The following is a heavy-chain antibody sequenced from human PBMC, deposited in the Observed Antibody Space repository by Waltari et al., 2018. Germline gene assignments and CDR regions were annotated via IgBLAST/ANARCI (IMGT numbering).Heavy chain of an antibody. CDR1: GGSFSGYY. J-gene: IGHJ4*02. D-gene: IGHD6-19*01. V-gene: IGHV4-34*01. Sequence: QVQLQQWGAGLLKPSETLSLTCAVYGGSFSGYYWSWIRQPPGKGLEWIGEINHSGSTNYNPSLKSRVTISVDTSKNQFSLKLSSVTAADTAVYYCARGSLKVAVAGTALFDYWGQGTLVTVSS. CDR3: ARGSLKVAVAGTALFDY. CDR2: INHSGST.